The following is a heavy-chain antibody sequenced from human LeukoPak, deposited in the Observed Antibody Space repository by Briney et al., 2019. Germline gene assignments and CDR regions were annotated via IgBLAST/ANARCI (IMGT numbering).Heavy chain of an antibody. Sequence: ASVKVSCKASGYTFTSYYMHWVRQAPGQGLEWMGIINPSGGSTSYAQKFQGRVTMTRDTSTSTVYMELSSLRSEDTAVYYCVRDGVRDGYKYWYFDLWGRGTLVTVSS. J-gene: IGHJ2*01. CDR1: GYTFTSYY. V-gene: IGHV1-46*01. CDR2: INPSGGST. D-gene: IGHD5-24*01. CDR3: VRDGVRDGYKYWYFDL.